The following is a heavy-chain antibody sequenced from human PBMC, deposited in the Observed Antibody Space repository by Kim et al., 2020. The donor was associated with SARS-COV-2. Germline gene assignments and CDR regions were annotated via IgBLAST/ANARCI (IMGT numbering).Heavy chain of an antibody. V-gene: IGHV3-73*01. J-gene: IGHJ3*02. CDR1: EFTFSGST. CDR3: TRVNAISGGWYDAVDT. D-gene: IGHD6-19*01. Sequence: GGSLRLSCAASEFTFSGSTMHWVRQASGKGLEWVGRIRSKANSYATAYAAAVKGRFTISRDDSQNTAYLQMNSLKTEDTAVYYCTRVNAISGGWYDAVDTWGQGKMVTVSS. CDR2: IRSKANSYAT.